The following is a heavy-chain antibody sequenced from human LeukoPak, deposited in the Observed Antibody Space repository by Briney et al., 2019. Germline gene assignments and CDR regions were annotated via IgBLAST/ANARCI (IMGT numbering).Heavy chain of an antibody. Sequence: PSETLTLTCTVSGGSISSYYWTWIRQPPGRGPEWIGYIYYSGVTNYNPSLKSRVTISVDTSKNQFSLRLSSVTAADTAVYYCARQHASGRGSGLDYWGQGTLVIVSS. D-gene: IGHD2-15*01. V-gene: IGHV4-59*08. CDR3: ARQHASGRGSGLDY. J-gene: IGHJ4*02. CDR1: GGSISSYY. CDR2: IYYSGVT.